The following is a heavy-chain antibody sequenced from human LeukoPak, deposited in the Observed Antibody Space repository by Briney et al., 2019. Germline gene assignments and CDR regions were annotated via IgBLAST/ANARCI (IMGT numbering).Heavy chain of an antibody. D-gene: IGHD3-10*02. CDR2: ISDSGGST. Sequence: PGGSLRLSCAASGFTFSNYAMSWVRQAPGEGLEWFSNISDSGGSTYYPDSVTGPITTSRDSSKNTLLLPMHSLRVEDTAVYYCAQGWMFADLLNCWGQGTLVTVSS. V-gene: IGHV3-23*01. J-gene: IGHJ4*02. CDR1: GFTFSNYA. CDR3: AQGWMFADLLNC.